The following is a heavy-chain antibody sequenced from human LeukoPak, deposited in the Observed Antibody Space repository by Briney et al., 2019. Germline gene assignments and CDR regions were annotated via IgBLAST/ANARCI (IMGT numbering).Heavy chain of an antibody. V-gene: IGHV4-34*01. CDR2: INHSGSN. CDR1: GGSFSGYY. Sequence: SETLSLTCAVYGGSFSGYYWSWLRQPPGKGLEWIGEINHSGSNNYNPSLKSRVTISVDTSKNQFSLKLSSVTAADTAVYYCARWGAIAAAGVDYWGQGTLVTVSS. CDR3: ARWGAIAAAGVDY. D-gene: IGHD6-13*01. J-gene: IGHJ4*02.